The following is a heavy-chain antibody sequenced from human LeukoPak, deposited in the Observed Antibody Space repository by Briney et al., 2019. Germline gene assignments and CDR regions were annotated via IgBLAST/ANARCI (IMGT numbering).Heavy chain of an antibody. J-gene: IGHJ4*02. Sequence: SQTLSLICTVSGGSISSGDYYWSWIRQPPGKGLEWIGYIYYSGTTYYNPSLKSRLTISVDTSKNQFSLKLSSVTAADTAVYYCARTDSSGYYGDYWGQGTLVTVSS. CDR2: IYYSGTT. CDR1: GGSISSGDYY. V-gene: IGHV4-30-4*01. CDR3: ARTDSSGYYGDY. D-gene: IGHD3-22*01.